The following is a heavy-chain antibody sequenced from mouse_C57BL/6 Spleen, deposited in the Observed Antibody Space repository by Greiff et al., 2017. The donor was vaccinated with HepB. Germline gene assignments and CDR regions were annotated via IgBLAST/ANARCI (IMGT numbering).Heavy chain of an antibody. J-gene: IGHJ3*01. Sequence: EVQGVESGGGLVKPGGSLKLSCAASGFTFSSYAMSWVRQTPEKRLEWVATISDGGSYTYYPDNVKGRFTISRDNAKNNLYLQMSHLKSEDTAMYYCARDLAWFAYWGHRTLVTVSA. CDR2: ISDGGSYT. CDR1: GFTFSSYA. V-gene: IGHV5-4*01. CDR3: ARDLAWFAY.